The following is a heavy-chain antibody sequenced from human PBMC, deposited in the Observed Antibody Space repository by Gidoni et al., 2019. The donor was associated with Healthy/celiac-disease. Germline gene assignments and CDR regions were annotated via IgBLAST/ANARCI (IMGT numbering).Heavy chain of an antibody. CDR1: GYTFTGSY. CDR3: ARADYGTMMSFGY. Sequence: QVQLVQSGAAVKKPGASVKVSCKASGYTFTGSYMHWVRQAPGQGLEWMGWINPNSGGTNYAQKFQGRVTMTRDTSISTAYMELSRLRSDDTAVYYCARADYGTMMSFGYWGQGTLVTVSS. CDR2: INPNSGGT. J-gene: IGHJ4*02. V-gene: IGHV1-2*02. D-gene: IGHD3-22*01.